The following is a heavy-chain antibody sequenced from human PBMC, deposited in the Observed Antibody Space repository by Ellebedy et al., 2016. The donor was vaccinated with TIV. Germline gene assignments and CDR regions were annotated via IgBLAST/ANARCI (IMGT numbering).Heavy chain of an antibody. Sequence: GESLKISCAASGFTFDDYGMTWVRQVPGKGLEWVSGLTWNGGRTGYADSVKGRFPISRDSAENSLYLEMNTLRAEDTAFYHCARAALRRDAQIPRFFDFWGQGILVTVSS. V-gene: IGHV3-20*01. CDR2: LTWNGGRT. J-gene: IGHJ4*02. CDR1: GFTFDDYG. D-gene: IGHD3-16*01. CDR3: ARAALRRDAQIPRFFDF.